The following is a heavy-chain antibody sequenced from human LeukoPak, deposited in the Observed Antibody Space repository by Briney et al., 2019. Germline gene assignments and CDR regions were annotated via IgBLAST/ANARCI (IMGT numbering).Heavy chain of an antibody. Sequence: SETLSLTCAVYGGSFSGYYWSWIRQPPGKGLEWIGEINHSGSTNYNPSLKSRVTISVDTSKNQFSLKLSSVTAADTAVYYCAGSSWHVVRLDYWGQGTLVTVSS. CDR1: GGSFSGYY. CDR2: INHSGST. D-gene: IGHD6-13*01. J-gene: IGHJ4*02. CDR3: AGSSWHVVRLDY. V-gene: IGHV4-34*01.